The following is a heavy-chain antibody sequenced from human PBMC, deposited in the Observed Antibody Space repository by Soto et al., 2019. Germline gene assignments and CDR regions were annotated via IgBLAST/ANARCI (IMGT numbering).Heavy chain of an antibody. CDR1: GYTFSNYA. V-gene: IGHV1-18*01. CDR3: ARDRGHLDN. J-gene: IGHJ4*02. Sequence: QVQLVQSGTEVKMPGASVKVSCKTSGYTFSNYAFSWVRQAPGQGLEWLGWISAYNGNTDYAQRFQGRITLTTETSTSTAYMELRTLRSDDTAVYFCARDRGHLDNWGQGTVITVSS. D-gene: IGHD3-10*01. CDR2: ISAYNGNT.